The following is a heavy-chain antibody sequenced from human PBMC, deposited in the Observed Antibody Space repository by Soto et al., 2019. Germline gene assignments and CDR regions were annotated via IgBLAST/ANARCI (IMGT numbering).Heavy chain of an antibody. CDR2: INPSGGRT. D-gene: IGHD2-21*02. J-gene: IGHJ3*02. V-gene: IGHV1-46*01. CDR1: GYTFTSYY. CDR3: ARLPLAYCGGDCYDAFDI. Sequence: QVQLVQSGAEVKKPGASVKVSCKASGYTFTSYYMHWVRQTPGQGLEWLGIINPSGGRTSYAQKIQGRVTMTRDTSTSTVYRELSSLRSEDTAVYYCARLPLAYCGGDCYDAFDIWGQGTMVTVSS.